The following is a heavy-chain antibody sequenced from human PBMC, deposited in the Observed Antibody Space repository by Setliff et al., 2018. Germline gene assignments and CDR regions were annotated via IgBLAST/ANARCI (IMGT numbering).Heavy chain of an antibody. CDR1: GVTVSAYD. CDR3: RLWFGELLRDY. Sequence: PGGSLRLSCAASGVTVSAYDMSWVRQAPGKGLEWVSLLDNDGSTYYSDSVKGRLTISRGTSKNTLYLQMSSLRAEDTAVYYCRLWFGELLRDYWGQGTLVTVSS. CDR2: LDNDGST. J-gene: IGHJ4*02. V-gene: IGHV3-53*01. D-gene: IGHD3-10*01.